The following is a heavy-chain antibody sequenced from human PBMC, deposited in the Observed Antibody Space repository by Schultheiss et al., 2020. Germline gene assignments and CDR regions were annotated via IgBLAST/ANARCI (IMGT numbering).Heavy chain of an antibody. J-gene: IGHJ4*02. Sequence: GESLRLSCEASGFTLSNYGMHWVRQAPGKGLEWVAVIWYDGSNKYYADSVKGRFTISRDNSKNTLYLQMNSLRADDTAVYYCARPEYTSSYYFDYWGQGTLVTVSS. V-gene: IGHV3-33*01. CDR1: GFTLSNYG. D-gene: IGHD6-6*01. CDR3: ARPEYTSSYYFDY. CDR2: IWYDGSNK.